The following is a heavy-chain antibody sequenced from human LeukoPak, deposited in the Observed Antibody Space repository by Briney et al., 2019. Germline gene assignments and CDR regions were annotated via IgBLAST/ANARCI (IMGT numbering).Heavy chain of an antibody. D-gene: IGHD2-21*01. CDR3: ITPLPYSAQ. V-gene: IGHV3-15*07. CDR1: GFTFSNAW. Sequence: GGSLRLSCAASGFTFSNAWMNWVRQAPGKGLECVGRIKPKTDGETTEYAAPVTDRFSISRDDSKSMMYLQMNSQKTKDLAVTYGITPLPYSAQGGQGTLVTVSS. CDR2: IKPKTDGETT. J-gene: IGHJ4*02.